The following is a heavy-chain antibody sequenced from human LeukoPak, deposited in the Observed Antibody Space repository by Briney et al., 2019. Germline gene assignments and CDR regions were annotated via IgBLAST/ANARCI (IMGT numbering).Heavy chain of an antibody. CDR3: ARGSNYYDSSGYDPHFDY. D-gene: IGHD3-22*01. CDR2: INHSGST. CDR1: GGSFSGYY. V-gene: IGHV4-34*01. J-gene: IGHJ4*02. Sequence: SETLSLTCAVHGGSFSGYYWSWIRQPPGKGLEWIGEINHSGSTNYNPSLKSRVTISVDTSKNQFSLKLSSVTAADTAVYYCARGSNYYDSSGYDPHFDYWGQGTLVTVSS.